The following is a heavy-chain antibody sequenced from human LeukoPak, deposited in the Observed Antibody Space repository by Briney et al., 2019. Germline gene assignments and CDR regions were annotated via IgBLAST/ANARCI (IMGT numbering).Heavy chain of an antibody. Sequence: SGGSLRLSCSASGFTFNTYWMSWVRQAPGKGLQWVANVRPDGREQRYVDSVKGRFTISRDNAKNTLYLQMNSLRAEDTAVYYCAKLYYLSPSLSVELTYFDYWGQGTLVTVSS. CDR2: VRPDGREQ. CDR1: GFTFNTYW. CDR3: AKLYYLSPSLSVELTYFDY. D-gene: IGHD2-2*01. J-gene: IGHJ4*02. V-gene: IGHV3-7*03.